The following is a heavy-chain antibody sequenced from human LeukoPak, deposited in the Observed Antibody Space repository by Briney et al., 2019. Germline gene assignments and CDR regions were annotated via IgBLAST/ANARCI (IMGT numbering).Heavy chain of an antibody. V-gene: IGHV3-23*01. D-gene: IGHD2-21*02. CDR3: VREAGYCASVCLKSNGVDP. CDR2: ISNGNT. J-gene: IGHJ5*02. Sequence: GGSLRLSCAASGFPFSNRAMSWVRQPPGKGLEWVSAISNGNTYYADSVRGRFTISRDDFKNMVYLQMTRLRDEDTALYYGVREAGYCASVCLKSNGVDPWGQGTLVTVSS. CDR1: GFPFSNRA.